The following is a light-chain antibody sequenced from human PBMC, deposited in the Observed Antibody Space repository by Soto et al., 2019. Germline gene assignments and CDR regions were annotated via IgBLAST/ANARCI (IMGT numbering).Light chain of an antibody. J-gene: IGKJ1*01. CDR3: QQYGSSLT. CDR2: GAS. V-gene: IGKV3-20*01. Sequence: EIVLTQSPATLSLSPGERATLSCRASQSVSTYLAWYQHKPGQAPRLLIYGASSRASGIPDRFSGSGSGTDFTLTISRVEPEDFAVYYCQQYGSSLTFGLGTKVDIK. CDR1: QSVSTY.